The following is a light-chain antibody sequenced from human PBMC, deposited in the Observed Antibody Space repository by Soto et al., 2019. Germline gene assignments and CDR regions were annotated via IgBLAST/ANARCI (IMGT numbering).Light chain of an antibody. CDR2: EVT. J-gene: IGLJ1*01. CDR3: SSYTSSSTYV. Sequence: QSVLTQPASVYGSPGQSITISCTGTGSDVGGYDYVSWYQHHPGKAPKVMIYEVTNRPSGVSTRFSGSKSGNTASLTISGLLAEDEADYYCSSYTSSSTYVFGTGTKVTVL. CDR1: GSDVGGYDY. V-gene: IGLV2-14*01.